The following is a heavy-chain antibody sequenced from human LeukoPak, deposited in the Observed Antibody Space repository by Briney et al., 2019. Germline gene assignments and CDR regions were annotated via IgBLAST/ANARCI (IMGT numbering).Heavy chain of an antibody. V-gene: IGHV5-51*01. CDR3: ARHPYSRSYDRANDAFDI. Sequence: GESLKISCKGSGYSFTSYWIGWVRQMPGKGLEWMGIIYPGDSDTRYSPSFQGQVTISADKSISTAYLQWSSLKASDTAMYYCARHPYSRSYDRANDAFDIWGQGTMVTVSS. J-gene: IGHJ3*02. D-gene: IGHD1-26*01. CDR2: IYPGDSDT. CDR1: GYSFTSYW.